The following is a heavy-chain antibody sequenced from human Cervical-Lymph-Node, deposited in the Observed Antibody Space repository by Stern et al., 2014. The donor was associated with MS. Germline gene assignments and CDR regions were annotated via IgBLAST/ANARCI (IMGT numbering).Heavy chain of an antibody. D-gene: IGHD4-11*01. CDR3: AISNSDDY. CDR2: INPSAGIT. J-gene: IGHJ4*02. CDR1: RYTYTSYN. Sequence: VQLVQSGAEVKKPGASVKVSCKAFRYTYTSYNIHWVRQAPGQGLEWMGIINPSAGITNYTQKFQGRVNMTREKSTGTVYTELSSLRSDDTAVYYCAISNSDDYWGQGTLVTVSS. V-gene: IGHV1-46*01.